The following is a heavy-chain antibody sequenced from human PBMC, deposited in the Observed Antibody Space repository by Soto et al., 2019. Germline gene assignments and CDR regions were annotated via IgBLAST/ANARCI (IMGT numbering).Heavy chain of an antibody. CDR3: ARGDGDTLAY. V-gene: IGHV1-18*01. J-gene: IGHJ4*02. CDR1: GYTFTHYG. CDR2: INAYVGET. Sequence: QVQLVQSGAEVKKPGASVKVSCKASGYTFTHYGITWVRQAPGQGLEWTGWINAYVGETKSAQKYQGRITVTMDTSTNTAYLELRSRRSEDTAVYYCARGDGDTLAYWGQGTLVRVSA.